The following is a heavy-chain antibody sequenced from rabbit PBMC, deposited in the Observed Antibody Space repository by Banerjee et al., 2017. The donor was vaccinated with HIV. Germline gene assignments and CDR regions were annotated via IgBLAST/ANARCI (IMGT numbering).Heavy chain of an antibody. CDR2: IHGGDGSA. Sequence: QEQLVESGGGLVQPEGSLTLTCKASGFDFSSNALCWVRQAPGKGPEWIACIHGGDGSAYYASWVNGRFTIANNNAQNTVDLQMNSLTAADTATYFCVRFASLNDLWGPGTLVTVS. CDR1: GFDFSSNA. D-gene: IGHD1-1*01. J-gene: IGHJ4*01. V-gene: IGHV1S47*01. CDR3: VRFASLNDL.